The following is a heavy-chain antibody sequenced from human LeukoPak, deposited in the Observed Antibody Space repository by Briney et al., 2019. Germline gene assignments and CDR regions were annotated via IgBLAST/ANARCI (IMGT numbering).Heavy chain of an antibody. V-gene: IGHV1-46*01. Sequence: ASVKVSCKASGYTFTSYYMHWVRQAPGQGLEWMGIINPSGGSTSYAQKLQGRVTMTTDTSTSTAYMELRSLRSDDTAVYYCARVEYYYDSSGYQEYFQHWGQGTLVTVSS. D-gene: IGHD3-22*01. CDR2: INPSGGST. J-gene: IGHJ1*01. CDR1: GYTFTSYY. CDR3: ARVEYYYDSSGYQEYFQH.